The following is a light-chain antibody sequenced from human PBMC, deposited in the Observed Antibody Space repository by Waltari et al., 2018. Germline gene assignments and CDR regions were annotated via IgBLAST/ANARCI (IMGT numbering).Light chain of an antibody. Sequence: QSILTQPPSISAAPGQRVTISCSGGSSTIGENYVSWYQQLPGTAPKLLIYENNKRPSGILDRFSGSKSGTSATLGITGLQTGDEADYYCGTWDNSLKTWVFGGGTKLTVL. V-gene: IGLV1-51*02. J-gene: IGLJ3*02. CDR1: SSTIGENY. CDR3: GTWDNSLKTWV. CDR2: ENN.